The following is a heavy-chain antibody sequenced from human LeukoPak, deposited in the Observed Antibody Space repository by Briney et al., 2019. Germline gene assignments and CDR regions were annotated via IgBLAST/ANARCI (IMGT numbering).Heavy chain of an antibody. V-gene: IGHV3-23*01. CDR2: ISGSGGST. D-gene: IGHD2-21*01. CDR1: GFTFSSYA. Sequence: GGSLRLSCAPSGFTFSSYAMSWVRQAPGKGLEWVSAISGSGGSTYYADSVKGRFTISRDNSKNTLYLQMNNLRAEDTAVYYCAKFLPTHIVVANYYFDYWGQGTLVTVSS. J-gene: IGHJ4*02. CDR3: AKFLPTHIVVANYYFDY.